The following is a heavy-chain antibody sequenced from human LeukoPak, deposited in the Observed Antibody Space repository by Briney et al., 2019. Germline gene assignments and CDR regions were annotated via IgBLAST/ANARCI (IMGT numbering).Heavy chain of an antibody. V-gene: IGHV4-59*01. D-gene: IGHD3-22*01. J-gene: IGHJ3*02. CDR3: ARDAPHYYYDSSGYYPDAFDI. CDR2: IYYSGST. CDR1: GGSISSYY. Sequence: SETLSLTCTVSGGSISSYYWSWIRQPPGKGLEWIGYIYYSGSTNYNPSLKSRVTISVDTSKNQFSLKLSSVTAADTAVYYCARDAPHYYYDSSGYYPDAFDIWGQGTMVTVSS.